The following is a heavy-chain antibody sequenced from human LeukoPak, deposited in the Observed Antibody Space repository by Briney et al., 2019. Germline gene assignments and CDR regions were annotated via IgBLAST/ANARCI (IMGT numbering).Heavy chain of an antibody. CDR2: ISSSGSTT. J-gene: IGHJ6*03. CDR1: GFTFSDYY. Sequence: GGSLRLSCAASGFTFSDYYMSWIRQAPGKGLEWVSYISSSGSTTYYADSVKGRFTISRDNAKNSLYLQVNSLGAEDTAGYYCARASRSRYNWNYEYYYYMDVWGKGTTVTVSS. V-gene: IGHV3-11*04. CDR3: ARASRSRYNWNYEYYYYMDV. D-gene: IGHD1-7*01.